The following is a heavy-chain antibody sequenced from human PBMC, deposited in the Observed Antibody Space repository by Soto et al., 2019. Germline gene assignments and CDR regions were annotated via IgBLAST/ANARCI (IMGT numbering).Heavy chain of an antibody. Sequence: QVQLVQSGAEVKNPGASVKVSCKASGYTLSNYGISWVRQAPGQGLEWMGWISPYNGNTKYTQKFQGRVTMTTDTSTSTAYMELRSLRSDDTAVFYCARDFGSGSYIAFDTWGQGTMVTVSS. V-gene: IGHV1-18*01. D-gene: IGHD3-10*01. CDR2: ISPYNGNT. CDR1: GYTLSNYG. J-gene: IGHJ3*02. CDR3: ARDFGSGSYIAFDT.